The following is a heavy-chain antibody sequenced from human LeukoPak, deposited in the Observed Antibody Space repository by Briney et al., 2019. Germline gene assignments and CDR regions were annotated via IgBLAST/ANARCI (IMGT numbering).Heavy chain of an antibody. CDR1: GGTFSSYA. Sequence: GASVKVSCKASGGTFSSYAISWVRRAPGQGLEWMGGIIPIFGTANYAQKFQGRVTITADESTSTAYMELRSLRSDDTAVYYCARVFGPGTVYYYYYMDVWGKGTTVTVSS. D-gene: IGHD1-14*01. CDR2: IIPIFGTA. V-gene: IGHV1-69*13. J-gene: IGHJ6*03. CDR3: ARVFGPGTVYYYYYMDV.